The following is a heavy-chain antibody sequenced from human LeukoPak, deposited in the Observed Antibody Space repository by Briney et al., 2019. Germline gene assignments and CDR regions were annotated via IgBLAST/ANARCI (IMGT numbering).Heavy chain of an antibody. CDR2: INHSGST. J-gene: IGHJ4*02. CDR3: ARDPNTIFGVVTNFDY. Sequence: SETLSLTCAVYGGSFSGYYWSWIRQPPGKGLEWIGEINHSGSTNYNPSLKSRVTISVDTSKNQFSLKLSSVTAADTAVYYCARDPNTIFGVVTNFDYWGQGTLVTVSS. CDR1: GGSFSGYY. D-gene: IGHD3-3*01. V-gene: IGHV4-34*01.